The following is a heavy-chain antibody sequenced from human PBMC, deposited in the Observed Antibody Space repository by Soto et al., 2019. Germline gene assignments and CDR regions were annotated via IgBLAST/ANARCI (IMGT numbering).Heavy chain of an antibody. J-gene: IGHJ4*02. D-gene: IGHD6-19*01. CDR1: GFTFSSYS. V-gene: IGHV3-21*01. Sequence: GGSLRLSCAASGFTFSSYSMNWVRQAPGKGLEWVSSISSSSSYIYYADSVKGRFTISRDNAKNSLYLQMNSLRAEDTAVYYCARDPDSRGWYGVDYWGQGTLVTVSS. CDR2: ISSSSSYI. CDR3: ARDPDSRGWYGVDY.